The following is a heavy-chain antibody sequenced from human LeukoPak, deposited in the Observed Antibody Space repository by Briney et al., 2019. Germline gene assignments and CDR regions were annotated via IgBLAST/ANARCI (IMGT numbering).Heavy chain of an antibody. CDR3: ARTNSWFGELLGYFDY. D-gene: IGHD3-10*01. CDR1: GGSISSSSYY. V-gene: IGHV4-39*07. J-gene: IGHJ4*02. Sequence: SETLSLTCTVSGGSISSSSYYWGWIRQPPGKGLEWIGSIYYSGSTYYNPSLKSRVTISVDTSKNQFSLKLSSVTAADTAVYYCARTNSWFGELLGYFDYWGQGTLVTVSS. CDR2: IYYSGST.